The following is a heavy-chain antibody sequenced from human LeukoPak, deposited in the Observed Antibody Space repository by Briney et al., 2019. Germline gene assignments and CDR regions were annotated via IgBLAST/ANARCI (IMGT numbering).Heavy chain of an antibody. Sequence: PSETPSLTCTVSGGSISSGSYYWSWIRQPAGKGLEWIGRIYTSGSTNYNPSLKSRVTISVDTSKNQFSLKLSSVTAADTAVYYCAREANPIFGVVSNYYFDYWGQGTLVTVSS. D-gene: IGHD3-3*01. CDR3: AREANPIFGVVSNYYFDY. CDR1: GGSISSGSYY. CDR2: IYTSGST. J-gene: IGHJ4*02. V-gene: IGHV4-61*02.